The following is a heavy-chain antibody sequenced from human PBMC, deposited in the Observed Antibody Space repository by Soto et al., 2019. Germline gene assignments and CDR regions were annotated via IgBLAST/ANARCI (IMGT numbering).Heavy chain of an antibody. CDR3: ARVNRIAAAGTSIAY. CDR1: GYTFTSYD. CDR2: MNPNSGNT. J-gene: IGHJ4*02. V-gene: IGHV1-8*01. Sequence: ASVKVSCKASGYTFTSYDINWVRQATGQGLEWMGWMNPNSGNTGYAQKFQGRVTMTRNTSISTAYMELSSLRSEDTAVYCCARVNRIAAAGTSIAYWGQGTLVTVSS. D-gene: IGHD6-13*01.